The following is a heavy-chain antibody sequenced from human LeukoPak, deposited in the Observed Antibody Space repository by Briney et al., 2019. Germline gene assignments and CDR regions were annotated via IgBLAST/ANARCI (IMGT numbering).Heavy chain of an antibody. CDR1: GGTFSSYT. CDR2: ISYDGSNK. CDR3: ARERQHIVGAMDY. D-gene: IGHD1-26*01. J-gene: IGHJ4*02. Sequence: SCKASGGTFSSYTMHWVRRAPGKGLEWVAVISYDGSNKCYADSVKGRFTISRDNSKNTLYLQMNSLRAEDTAVYYCARERQHIVGAMDYWGQGTLVTVSS. V-gene: IGHV3-30-3*01.